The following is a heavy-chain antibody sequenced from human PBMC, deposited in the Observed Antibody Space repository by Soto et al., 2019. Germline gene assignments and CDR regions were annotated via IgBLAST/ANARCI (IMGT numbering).Heavy chain of an antibody. CDR2: ISYDGSEK. V-gene: IGHV3-30*18. CDR3: VKPPFCSGGSCYQH. Sequence: GGSLRLSCAASGFIFSTYGMHWVRQAPGKGLEWVTVISYDGSEKYYADSVKGRFTISRDNPKNTLYLQMNSLRAEDTAVYYCVKPPFCSGGSCYQHWGQGTLVTVSS. CDR1: GFIFSTYG. D-gene: IGHD2-15*01. J-gene: IGHJ1*01.